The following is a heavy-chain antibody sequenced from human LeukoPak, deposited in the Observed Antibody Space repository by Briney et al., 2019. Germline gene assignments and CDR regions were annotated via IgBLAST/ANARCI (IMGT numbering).Heavy chain of an antibody. D-gene: IGHD2-8*01. CDR3: ARLRYCTNGVCP. J-gene: IGHJ5*02. Sequence: PSETLSLTCAVYGGSFSGYYWSWIRQPPGKGLEWIGEINHSGSTNYNPSLKSRVTISVDTSKNQFSLKLSSVTAADTAVYYCARLRYCTNGVCPWGQGTLDTVSS. V-gene: IGHV4-34*01. CDR2: INHSGST. CDR1: GGSFSGYY.